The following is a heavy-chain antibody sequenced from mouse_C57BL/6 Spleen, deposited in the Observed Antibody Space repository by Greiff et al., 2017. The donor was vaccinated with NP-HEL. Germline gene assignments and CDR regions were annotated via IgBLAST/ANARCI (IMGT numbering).Heavy chain of an antibody. CDR2: IDPSDSET. V-gene: IGHV1-52*01. CDR1: GYTFTSYW. D-gene: IGHD2-3*01. J-gene: IGHJ2*01. Sequence: QVQLQQPGAELVRPGSSVKLSCKASGYTFTSYWMHWVKQRPIQGLEWIGNIDPSDSETHYNQKFKDKATLTVDKSSSTAYMQLSSLTSEDSAVYYCARGYDGYWPYFDYWGQGTTLTVSS. CDR3: ARGYDGYWPYFDY.